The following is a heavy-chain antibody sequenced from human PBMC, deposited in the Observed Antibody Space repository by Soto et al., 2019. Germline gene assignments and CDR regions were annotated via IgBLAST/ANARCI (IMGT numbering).Heavy chain of an antibody. CDR1: GGSFGGYS. CDR3: ASACHISTVAEAGGGVTIYYNCLMDV. D-gene: IGHD6-19*01. V-gene: IGHV4-34*01. J-gene: IGHJ6*02. CDR2: INHSGSS. Sequence: SETLSLTCAVYGGSFGGYSWCWSCQRPGKGLEWIGDINHSGSSSYSPSLTSRVTITVATSKNHFALTLSCVTAADTAVYYGASACHISTVAEAGGGVTIYYNCLMDVGGQGNSV.